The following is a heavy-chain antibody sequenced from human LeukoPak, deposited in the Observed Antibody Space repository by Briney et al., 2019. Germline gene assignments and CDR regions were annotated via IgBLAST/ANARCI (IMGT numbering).Heavy chain of an antibody. CDR2: INPNSGGT. D-gene: IGHD6-13*01. Sequence: ASVKVSCKASGYTFTSYGISWVRQAPGQGLEWMGWINPNSGGTNYAQKFQGRVTMTRDTSISTAYMELSRLRSDDTAVYYCARGGFGAAAGIFLGGDWFDPWGQGTLVTVSS. CDR1: GYTFTSYG. J-gene: IGHJ5*02. V-gene: IGHV1-2*02. CDR3: ARGGFGAAAGIFLGGDWFDP.